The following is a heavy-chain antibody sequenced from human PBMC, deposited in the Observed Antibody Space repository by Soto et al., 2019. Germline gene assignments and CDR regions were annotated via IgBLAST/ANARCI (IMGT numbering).Heavy chain of an antibody. CDR2: IFHSGNA. D-gene: IGHD2-15*01. J-gene: IGHJ4*02. V-gene: IGHV4-59*01. CDR3: ARAHAPTLPFDY. CDR1: GGSIRNVY. Sequence: SETLSLTCTVSGGSIRNVYWSWIRQPPGKRLEWIGFIFHSGNAKYNPALKSRVTISVDTSKNQFSLSLDSVTAADTAVYFCARAHAPTLPFDYWGLGTLVTVSS.